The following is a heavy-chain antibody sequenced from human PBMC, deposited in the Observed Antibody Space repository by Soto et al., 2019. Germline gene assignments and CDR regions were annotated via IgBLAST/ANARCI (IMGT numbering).Heavy chain of an antibody. D-gene: IGHD7-27*01. CDR2: VYYGGFT. Sequence: QVELKESGPGLVNPSETLSLTCTVSGSSVSSGGFYYHWIRQPPGQGLEWIGYVYYGGFTNYRPSLKRRLAISVDTSTYRISLKPASVTYVYTAVYYCARQTARWGLDGWGQGTMVTVSS. CDR3: ARQTARWGLDG. J-gene: IGHJ6*02. CDR1: GSSVSSGGFY. V-gene: IGHV4-61*08.